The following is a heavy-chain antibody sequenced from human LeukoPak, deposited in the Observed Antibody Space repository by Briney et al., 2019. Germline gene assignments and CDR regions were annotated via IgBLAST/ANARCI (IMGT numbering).Heavy chain of an antibody. V-gene: IGHV3-48*01. D-gene: IGHD3-22*01. J-gene: IGHJ4*02. Sequence: GGSLRLSCAASGFTFSSYSMNWVRKAPGKGLEWGSYISGSSSNIYYADSVKGRFTISRDNGKNTLYLQMNSLRAEDTAVYYCARGSTYYDSSGQVPFDYWGQGTLVTVSS. CDR3: ARGSTYYDSSGQVPFDY. CDR2: ISGSSSNI. CDR1: GFTFSSYS.